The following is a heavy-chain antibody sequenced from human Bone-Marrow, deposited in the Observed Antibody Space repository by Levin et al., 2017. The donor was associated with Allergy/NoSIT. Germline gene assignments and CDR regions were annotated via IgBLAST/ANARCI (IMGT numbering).Heavy chain of an antibody. D-gene: IGHD4-17*01. CDR3: ARESSTAVTTVDL. CDR1: GGSISSSSYF. V-gene: IGHV4-39*02. CDR2: IYYTGNT. Sequence: KASETLSLTCTVSGGSISSSSYFWGWIRQPPGKGLEWIGNIYYTGNTYYNPSLSSRVTISVDTSKNQFSLILDSVTGADTAVYFCARESSTAVTTVDLWGQGTLVTVSS. J-gene: IGHJ5*02.